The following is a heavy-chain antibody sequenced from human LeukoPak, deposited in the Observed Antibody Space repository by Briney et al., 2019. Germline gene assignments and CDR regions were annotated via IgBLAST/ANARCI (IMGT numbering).Heavy chain of an antibody. V-gene: IGHV1-2*02. D-gene: IGHD3-22*01. CDR2: INPNSGGT. Sequence: ASAKVSCKASGYTFTGYYMHWVRQAPGQGLEWMGWINPNSGGTNYAQKFQGRVTMTRDTSISTAYMELSRLRSDDTAVYYCARGRTYDSSGYYYRGSFYYYYYMDVWGKGTTVTVSS. CDR1: GYTFTGYY. CDR3: ARGRTYDSSGYYYRGSFYYYYYMDV. J-gene: IGHJ6*03.